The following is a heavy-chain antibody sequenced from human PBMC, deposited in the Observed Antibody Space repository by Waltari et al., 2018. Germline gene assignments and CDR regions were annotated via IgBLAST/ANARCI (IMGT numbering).Heavy chain of an antibody. CDR3: AREQAYSSSSSWQEFAALEDYYGMDV. CDR1: GGTFSSYA. J-gene: IGHJ6*02. CDR2: IIPIFGTA. D-gene: IGHD6-6*01. Sequence: QVQLVQSGAEVKKPGSSVKVSCKASGGTFSSYAISWVRQAPGQGLEWMGGIIPIFGTANYAQKVQGRVTITADESTSTAYMERSSLRSEDTAVYYCAREQAYSSSSSWQEFAALEDYYGMDVWGQGTTVTVSS. V-gene: IGHV1-69*13.